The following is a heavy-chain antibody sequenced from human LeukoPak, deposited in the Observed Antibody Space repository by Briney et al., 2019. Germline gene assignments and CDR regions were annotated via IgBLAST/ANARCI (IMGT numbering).Heavy chain of an antibody. J-gene: IGHJ6*03. CDR3: ARALGFQYYYYYYYMDV. Sequence: SEILSPTCTVAGAAISSYNWSWIRPPPGKRVEWSGYICYSGSTDYAPSLKSRVTISIDTSKNQLSLKLNSVTAEDTAVYYCARALGFQYYYYYYYMDVWGKGTTVTVSS. V-gene: IGHV4-59*01. CDR1: GAAISSYN. CDR2: ICYSGST. D-gene: IGHD3-10*01.